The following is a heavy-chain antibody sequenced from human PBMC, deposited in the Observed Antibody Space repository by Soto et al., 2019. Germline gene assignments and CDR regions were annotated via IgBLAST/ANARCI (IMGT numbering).Heavy chain of an antibody. CDR1: GGTFSSYA. CDR3: ASKEDTAMVLSGYYYGMDV. D-gene: IGHD5-18*01. J-gene: IGHJ6*02. CDR2: IIPIFGTA. V-gene: IGHV1-69*06. Sequence: QVQLVQSGAEVKKPGSSVKVSCKASGGTFSSYAISWVRQAPGQGLEWMGGIIPIFGTANYAQKFQGRVTITADKSTSPPYMELSSLRSEDTAVYYCASKEDTAMVLSGYYYGMDVWGQGTTVTVSS.